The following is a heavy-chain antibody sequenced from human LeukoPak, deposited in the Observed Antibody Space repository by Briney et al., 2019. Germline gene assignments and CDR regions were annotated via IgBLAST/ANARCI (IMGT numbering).Heavy chain of an antibody. D-gene: IGHD4-17*01. CDR3: ARDDYGDPTFDY. J-gene: IGHJ4*02. V-gene: IGHV3-30*02. Sequence: GGSLRLSXAASGFTFSSYGMHWVRQAPGKGLEWVAFIRYDGSYTYYADSVKGRFTISRDNAKNSLYLQMNSLRAEDTAVYYCARDDYGDPTFDYWGQGTLVTVSS. CDR2: IRYDGSYT. CDR1: GFTFSSYG.